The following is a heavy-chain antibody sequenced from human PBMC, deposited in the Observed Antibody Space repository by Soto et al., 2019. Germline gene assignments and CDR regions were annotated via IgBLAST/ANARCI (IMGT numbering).Heavy chain of an antibody. CDR2: IDPTDSYT. CDR3: ARGRPQVVYNWVDP. J-gene: IGHJ5*02. V-gene: IGHV5-10-1*01. D-gene: IGHD2-15*01. CDR1: GYTFTGYW. Sequence: GESLKIYCKGSGYTFTGYWINWVRQMPGKGLEWMGRIDPTDSYTNYNPAFEGHVTISADKSLSTAYLQWDSLRASDTATSYCARGRPQVVYNWVDPWGQGTPVTVSS.